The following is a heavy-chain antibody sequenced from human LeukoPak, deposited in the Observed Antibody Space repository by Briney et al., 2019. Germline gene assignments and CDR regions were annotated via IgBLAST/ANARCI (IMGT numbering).Heavy chain of an antibody. J-gene: IGHJ4*02. V-gene: IGHV3-23*01. Sequence: GGSLRLSCAAAGFTFSSYSMNWVRQAPGKGLEWVSSISSSGGSTYYADSVKGRFTISRDNSKNTLYLQMNSLRAEDTAVYYCAKPAPVTSFDDWDQGTLVTVSS. CDR3: AKPAPVTSFDD. D-gene: IGHD4-17*01. CDR1: GFTFSSYS. CDR2: ISSSGGST.